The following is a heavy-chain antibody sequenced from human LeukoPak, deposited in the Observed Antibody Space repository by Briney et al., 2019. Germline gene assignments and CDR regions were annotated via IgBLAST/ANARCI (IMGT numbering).Heavy chain of an antibody. J-gene: IGHJ4*02. CDR1: GFTFSSYG. Sequence: GGSLRLSCAASGFTFSSYGMYWVRQAPGKGLEWLAVISYDGSDKYYAASVEGRFTISKGNSKNTLYLQMNSLRAEDTAVYYCAKGVYDSSGYYYTLGYWGQGTLVTVSS. V-gene: IGHV3-30*18. CDR2: ISYDGSDK. CDR3: AKGVYDSSGYYYTLGY. D-gene: IGHD3-22*01.